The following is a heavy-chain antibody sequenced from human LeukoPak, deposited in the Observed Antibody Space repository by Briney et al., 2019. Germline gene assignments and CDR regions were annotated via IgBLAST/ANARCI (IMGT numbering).Heavy chain of an antibody. J-gene: IGHJ4*02. CDR3: ARGGQWLRAFDY. Sequence: SETLSLTCAVYGGSFSGYYWSWIRQPLGKGLEWIGEINHSGSTNYNPSLKSRVTISVDTSKNQFSLKLSSVTAADTAVYYCARGGQWLRAFDYWGQGTLVTVSS. V-gene: IGHV4-34*01. CDR1: GGSFSGYY. D-gene: IGHD5-12*01. CDR2: INHSGST.